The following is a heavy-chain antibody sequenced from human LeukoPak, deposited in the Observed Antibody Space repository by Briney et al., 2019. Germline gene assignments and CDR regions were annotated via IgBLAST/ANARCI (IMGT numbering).Heavy chain of an antibody. Sequence: GGSLRLSCAASGFTFSSYEMNWVRQAPGKGLEWVSYISSSGSTIYYADSVKGRFTISRDNAKNSLYLQMNSLRAEDTALYYCARDHSSGWYLAAYWGQGTLVTVSS. V-gene: IGHV3-48*03. J-gene: IGHJ4*02. D-gene: IGHD6-19*01. CDR3: ARDHSSGWYLAAY. CDR2: ISSSGSTI. CDR1: GFTFSSYE.